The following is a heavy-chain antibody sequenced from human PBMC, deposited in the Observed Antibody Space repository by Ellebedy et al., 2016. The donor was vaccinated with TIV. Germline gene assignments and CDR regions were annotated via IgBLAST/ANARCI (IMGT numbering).Heavy chain of an antibody. CDR3: ARAQGRLHLPAASRWFNP. D-gene: IGHD6-13*01. Sequence: SETLSLXCSVYGGSFSDYYWGWIRQSPGKGLEWIGEINHSGSNNYNPSLRRRVTISVDTPKNEFSLRVSSVTAADTAIYYCARAQGRLHLPAASRWFNPWGQGTLVTVSS. CDR2: INHSGSN. CDR1: GGSFSDYY. V-gene: IGHV4-34*01. J-gene: IGHJ5*02.